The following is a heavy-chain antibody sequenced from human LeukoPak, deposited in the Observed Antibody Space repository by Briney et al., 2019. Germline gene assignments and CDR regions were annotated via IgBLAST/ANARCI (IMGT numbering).Heavy chain of an antibody. J-gene: IGHJ4*02. D-gene: IGHD3-10*02. CDR3: AKELDTMFFDY. CDR2: VGWAGGTT. Sequence: GGSLRLSCATSGFNFHRYTIHWVRQAPGKGLEWVSLVGWAGGTTYYSDSVRGRFTISRDSGRNSVYLQMNSLTTDDTAFYFCAKELDTMFFDYWGQGALVTVSS. V-gene: IGHV3-43*01. CDR1: GFNFHRYT.